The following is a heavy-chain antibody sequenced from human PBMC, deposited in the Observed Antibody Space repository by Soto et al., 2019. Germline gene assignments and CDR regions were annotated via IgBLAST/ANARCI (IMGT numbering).Heavy chain of an antibody. CDR2: IHYSGST. CDR1: RGSISTCDYY. CDR3: ARAYRGYYDR. Sequence: ASETLSLTCTVSRGSISTCDYYWSWIRQAPGKGLEWIGYIHYSGSTHYNPSLKSRITISKDTSKNQFSLNLSSVTAADTAVYYCARAYRGYYDRWGQGSLVTVS. D-gene: IGHD3-22*01. J-gene: IGHJ5*02. V-gene: IGHV4-30-4*01.